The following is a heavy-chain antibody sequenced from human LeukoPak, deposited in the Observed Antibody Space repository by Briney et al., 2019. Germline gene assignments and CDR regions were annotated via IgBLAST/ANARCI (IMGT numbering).Heavy chain of an antibody. CDR2: INHSGST. Sequence: SETLSLTCAVYGGSFSGYYWSWIRQPPGKGLEWIGEINHSGSTNYNPSLKSRVTISVDTSKNQFSLKLSSVTAADTAVYYCARHDGGIAAAGTGVPLMSDAFDIWGQGTMVTVSS. V-gene: IGHV4-34*01. CDR1: GGSFSGYY. J-gene: IGHJ3*02. D-gene: IGHD6-13*01. CDR3: ARHDGGIAAAGTGVPLMSDAFDI.